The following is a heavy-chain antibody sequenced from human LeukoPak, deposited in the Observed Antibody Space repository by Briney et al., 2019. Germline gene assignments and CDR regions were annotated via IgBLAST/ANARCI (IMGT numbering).Heavy chain of an antibody. Sequence: GGSLRLSCAASGFTVSSNYMSWVRQAPGKGLEWVSVIYSGGSTYYADSVKGRFTISRGNSENTLYLQMNSLRAEDTAVYYCARDYAGGDYYYYMDVWGKGTTVTVSS. CDR3: ARDYAGGDYYYYMDV. D-gene: IGHD4-17*01. V-gene: IGHV3-53*01. CDR2: IYSGGST. CDR1: GFTVSSNY. J-gene: IGHJ6*03.